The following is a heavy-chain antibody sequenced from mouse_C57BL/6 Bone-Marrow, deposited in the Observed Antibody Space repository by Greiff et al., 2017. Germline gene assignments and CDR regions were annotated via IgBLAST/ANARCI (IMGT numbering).Heavy chain of an antibody. D-gene: IGHD2-14*01. V-gene: IGHV1-61*01. Sequence: QVQLKQPGAELVRPGSSVKLSCKASGYTFTSYWMDWVKQRPGQGLEWIGNIYPSDSETHYNQKFKDKATLTVDKSSSTAYMQLSRLTSEDSAVYYCARSYRFDYWGQGTTLTVSS. CDR2: IYPSDSET. CDR1: GYTFTSYW. CDR3: ARSYRFDY. J-gene: IGHJ2*01.